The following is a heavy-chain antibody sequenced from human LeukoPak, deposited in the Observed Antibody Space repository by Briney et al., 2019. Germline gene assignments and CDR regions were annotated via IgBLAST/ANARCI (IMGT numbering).Heavy chain of an antibody. CDR3: ATLGATGYSSGWYVDY. CDR2: IYHSGST. V-gene: IGHV4-30-2*01. CDR1: GGSISSGGYS. Sequence: PSETLSLTCAVSGGSISSGGYSWSWIRQPPGKGLEWIGYIYHSGSTYYNPSLKSRVTISVDRSKNQFSLKLSSVTAADTAVYYCATLGATGYSSGWYVDYWGQGTLVTVSS. D-gene: IGHD6-19*01. J-gene: IGHJ4*02.